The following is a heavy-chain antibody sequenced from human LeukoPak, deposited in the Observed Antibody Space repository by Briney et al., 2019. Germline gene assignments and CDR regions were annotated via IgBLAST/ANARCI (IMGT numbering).Heavy chain of an antibody. CDR1: GYTFISYG. J-gene: IGHJ5*02. D-gene: IGHD7-27*01. CDR2: ISAYNGNT. CDR3: ARGAPRTKNNNYWGLFDP. V-gene: IGHV1-18*01. Sequence: ASVKVSCKASGYTFISYGISWVRQAPGQGLEWMGWISAYNGNTNYAQKLQGRVTMTTDTSTSTAYMELRSLRSEDTAVYYCARGAPRTKNNNYWGLFDPWGQGTLVTVSS.